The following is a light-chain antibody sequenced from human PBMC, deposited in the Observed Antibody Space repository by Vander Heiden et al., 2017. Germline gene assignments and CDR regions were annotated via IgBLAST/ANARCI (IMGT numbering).Light chain of an antibody. CDR2: DVS. CDR3: CSYAGSSTFG. CDR1: SSDVGGYNY. V-gene: IGLV2-11*01. Sequence: QAALTPPRPVSGSPGPSVTISCTGTSSDVGGYNYVSWYQQHPGKAPKLMIYDVSERPSGVPDRFSGSKSGNTASLTISGFQAEDEADYYCCSYAGSSTFGFGGGTKLTVL. J-gene: IGLJ3*02.